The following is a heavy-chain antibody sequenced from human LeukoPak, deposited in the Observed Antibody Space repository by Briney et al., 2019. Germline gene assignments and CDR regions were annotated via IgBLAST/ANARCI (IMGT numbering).Heavy chain of an antibody. D-gene: IGHD3-10*01. CDR1: GYTFTGDF. CDR3: ARDATYGVGKFDP. CDR2: ISAYNGNT. J-gene: IGHJ5*02. Sequence: ASVKVSCKASGYTFTGDFIHWVRQAPGQGLEWMGWISAYNGNTNYAQKLQGRVTMTTDTSTSTAYMELRSLRSDDTAVYYCARDATYGVGKFDPWGQGTLVTVSS. V-gene: IGHV1-18*04.